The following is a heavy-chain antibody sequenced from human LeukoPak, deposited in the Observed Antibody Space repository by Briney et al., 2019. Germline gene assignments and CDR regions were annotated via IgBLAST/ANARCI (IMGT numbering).Heavy chain of an antibody. CDR1: GFTFSSYA. CDR2: ISGSGGST. V-gene: IGHV3-23*01. D-gene: IGHD5-18*01. J-gene: IGHJ5*01. Sequence: GGSLRLSCAASGFTFSSYAMSWVRQAPGKGLEWVSAISGSGGSTYYADSVKGRFTISRDNSKNTLYLQMNSLRAEDTAVYYCAKGSWIQLWLHWFDYWGQGTLVTASS. CDR3: AKGSWIQLWLHWFDY.